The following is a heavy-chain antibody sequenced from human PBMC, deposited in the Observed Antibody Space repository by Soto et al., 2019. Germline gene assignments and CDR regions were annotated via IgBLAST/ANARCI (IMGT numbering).Heavy chain of an antibody. D-gene: IGHD6-6*01. CDR1: GGSISSYY. CDR3: ARERGPREYSSSFGWFDP. CDR2: IYYSGST. V-gene: IGHV4-59*12. Sequence: QVQLQESGPGLVKPSETLSLTCTVSGGSISSYYWSWIRQPPGKGLEWIGYIYYSGSTNYNPSLKSRVTISVDTSKNQFSLKLSSVTAADTAVYYCARERGPREYSSSFGWFDPWGQGTLVTVSS. J-gene: IGHJ5*02.